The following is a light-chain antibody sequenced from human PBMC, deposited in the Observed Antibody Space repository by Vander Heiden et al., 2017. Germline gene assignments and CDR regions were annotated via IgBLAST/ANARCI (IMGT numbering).Light chain of an antibody. CDR1: ALPDQY. Sequence: SSALTQPPSVSVSPVPTATITCSGDALPDQYSYWYQQKPAQAPLLMIYKDSERPSGIPERFSGASSGTTITVTISGVQADEEADYYCHSTDTTGNNVVFGGGTRLTVL. V-gene: IGLV3-25*02. CDR3: HSTDTTGNNVV. J-gene: IGLJ2*01. CDR2: KDS.